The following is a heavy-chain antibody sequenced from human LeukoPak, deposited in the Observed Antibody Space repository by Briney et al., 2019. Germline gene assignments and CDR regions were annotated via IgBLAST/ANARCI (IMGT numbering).Heavy chain of an antibody. CDR2: IYYSGST. Sequence: SETLSLTCTVSGGSISSYYWSWIRQPPGKGLEWIGYIYYSGSTNYNPSLKSRVTISVDTSENQFSLKLSSVTAADTAVYYCARDRNYYDSSGPLDYWGQGTLVTVSS. D-gene: IGHD3-22*01. J-gene: IGHJ4*02. V-gene: IGHV4-59*01. CDR3: ARDRNYYDSSGPLDY. CDR1: GGSISSYY.